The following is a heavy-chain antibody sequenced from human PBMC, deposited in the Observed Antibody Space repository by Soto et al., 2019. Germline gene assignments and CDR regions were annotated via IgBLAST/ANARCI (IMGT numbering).Heavy chain of an antibody. D-gene: IGHD3-10*01. Sequence: QAHLEQSGAEVKRPGASVKVSCKASGYTFSDFDINWLRQASGQGPEWMGWMNAKSGDTFFAQRFQCKFNMTWDTSLSTAYMEVGSLTSDDTAMYYCARGNPFTYAGFDVWGQGTTVAVSS. CDR3: ARGNPFTYAGFDV. CDR1: GYTFSDFD. J-gene: IGHJ6*02. CDR2: MNAKSGDT. V-gene: IGHV1-8*01.